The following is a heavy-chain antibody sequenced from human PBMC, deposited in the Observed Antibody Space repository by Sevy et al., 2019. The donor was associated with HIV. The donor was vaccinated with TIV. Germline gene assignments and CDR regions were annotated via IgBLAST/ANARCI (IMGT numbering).Heavy chain of an antibody. CDR3: ARWTYYYASSGYYWDHDAFDI. Sequence: SETLSLTCTVSGGSISSYYWSWIRLPPVKGLEWIGYIYYSGSTNYNPSLNSRVTISVDTSKNQFSLKLSSVTAADTAVYYCARWTYYYASSGYYWDHDAFDIWGQGTMVTVSS. CDR2: IYYSGST. J-gene: IGHJ3*02. V-gene: IGHV4-59*01. CDR1: GGSISSYY. D-gene: IGHD3-22*01.